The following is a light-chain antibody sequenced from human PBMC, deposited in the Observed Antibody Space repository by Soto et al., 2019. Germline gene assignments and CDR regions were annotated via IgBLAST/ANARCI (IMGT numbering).Light chain of an antibody. Sequence: LTQSPSVSVSPGQSVTISCTGTSSDVGGYNYVSWYQQHPGKAPKLMIYDVSKRPSGVPDRFSGSKSGNTASLTISGLQAEDEADYYCCSYAGSYTYVFGTGTKLTVL. CDR1: SSDVGGYNY. V-gene: IGLV2-11*01. J-gene: IGLJ1*01. CDR2: DVS. CDR3: CSYAGSYTYV.